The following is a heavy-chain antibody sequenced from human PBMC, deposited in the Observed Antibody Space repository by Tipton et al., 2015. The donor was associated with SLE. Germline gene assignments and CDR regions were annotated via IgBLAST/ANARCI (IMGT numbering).Heavy chain of an antibody. CDR3: AKDTILGVVVAKDYYAMDV. D-gene: IGHD3-3*01. V-gene: IGHV3-23*03. J-gene: IGHJ6*02. CDR1: RFTFSNSD. Sequence: GSLRLSCAASRFTFSNSDMTWVRQAPGKGLEWVSLIYSGGDTYYADSVKGRFTISRDNSKNTLYLQMNSLRAEDTAVYYCAKDTILGVVVAKDYYAMDVWGQGTTVTVSS. CDR2: IYSGGDT.